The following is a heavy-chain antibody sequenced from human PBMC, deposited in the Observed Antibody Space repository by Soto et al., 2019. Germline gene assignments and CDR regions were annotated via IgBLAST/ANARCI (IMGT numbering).Heavy chain of an antibody. J-gene: IGHJ4*02. D-gene: IGHD3-22*01. V-gene: IGHV4-59*04. CDR2: IYYTGST. CDR3: MLGSGWKDFDY. Sequence: SETLSLTCTFSGGSIXSYYWSWIRQPPGNGLEWIGYIYYTGSTYYNPSLKSRVTISVDTSKNQFSLKLRSVTAADTAVYYCMLGSGWKDFDYWGQGTLVTVSS. CDR1: GGSIXSYY.